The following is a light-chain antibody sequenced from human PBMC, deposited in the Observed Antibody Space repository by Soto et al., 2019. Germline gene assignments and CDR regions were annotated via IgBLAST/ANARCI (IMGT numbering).Light chain of an antibody. CDR2: GAS. CDR1: QSLSSN. Sequence: VLTQSPATLSVSPGERAAVSCRASQSLSSNLAWYKQKPGQAPRLLIIGASDRVTGIPARFSGSGSGTEFTLSISSLKSDDFEVYYCQQYNIWPWTFGQGTKVDIK. CDR3: QQYNIWPWT. V-gene: IGKV3-15*01. J-gene: IGKJ1*01.